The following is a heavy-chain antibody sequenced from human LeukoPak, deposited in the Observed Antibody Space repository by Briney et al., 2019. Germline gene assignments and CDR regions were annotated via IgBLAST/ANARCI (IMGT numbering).Heavy chain of an antibody. V-gene: IGHV3-7*01. J-gene: IGHJ6*02. D-gene: IGHD6-13*01. CDR3: ARDRRRGSSWYYYYGMDV. CDR2: IKQDGSEK. Sequence: GGSLRLSCAASGFTFSSYWMSWVRQAPGKGLEWVANIKQDGSEKYYVDSVKGRFTITRDNAKNSLYLQMNSLRAEDTAVYYCARDRRRGSSWYYYYGMDVWGQGTTVTVS. CDR1: GFTFSSYW.